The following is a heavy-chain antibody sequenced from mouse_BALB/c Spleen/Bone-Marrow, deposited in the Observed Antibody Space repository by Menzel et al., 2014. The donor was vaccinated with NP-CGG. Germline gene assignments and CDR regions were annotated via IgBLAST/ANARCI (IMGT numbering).Heavy chain of an antibody. Sequence: QVQLKDSGAELVRPGASVKLSCKASGYTFTSYWINWVKQRPGQGLEWIGNIYPSDSYTNYNQKFKDKATLTVDKSSSTAYMQLSSPTSEDSAVYYCTRSYGSSYEYYFDYWGQGTTLTVSS. J-gene: IGHJ2*01. CDR1: GYTFTSYW. D-gene: IGHD1-1*01. CDR2: IYPSDSYT. V-gene: IGHV1-69*02. CDR3: TRSYGSSYEYYFDY.